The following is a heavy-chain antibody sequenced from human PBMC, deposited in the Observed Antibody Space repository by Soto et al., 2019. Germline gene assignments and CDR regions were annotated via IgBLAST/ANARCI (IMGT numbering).Heavy chain of an antibody. V-gene: IGHV3-23*01. D-gene: IGHD3-3*01. CDR1: GFTFSSFG. CDR2: LSPNGGST. CDR3: AKSKDSTIFGVVIYYFDT. Sequence: LRLSCAASGFTFSSFGMNWVRQAPGKGLEWVSSLSPNGGSTYYAESVKGRFTISRDNAKNTLFLQMDSLRAEDTAVYFCAKSKDSTIFGVVIYYFDTWGQGALVTVSS. J-gene: IGHJ4*02.